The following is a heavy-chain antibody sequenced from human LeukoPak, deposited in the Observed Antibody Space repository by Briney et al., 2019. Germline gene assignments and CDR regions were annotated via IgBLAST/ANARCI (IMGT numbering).Heavy chain of an antibody. V-gene: IGHV3-30*18. J-gene: IGHJ4*02. CDR1: GFSFSSYG. CDR3: AKDDYFDY. CDR2: ISYDGSNK. Sequence: GGSLRLSCAASGFSFSSYGMHWVRQAPGKGLEWVAVISYDGSNKFYADSVKGRFTISRDNSKNTLYLQMNSLRAEDTAVYYCAKDDYFDYWGQGTLVTVSS.